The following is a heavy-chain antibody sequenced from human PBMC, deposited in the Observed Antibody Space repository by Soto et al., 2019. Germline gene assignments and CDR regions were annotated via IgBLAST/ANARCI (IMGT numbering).Heavy chain of an antibody. J-gene: IGHJ5*02. D-gene: IGHD2-21*01. V-gene: IGHV3-30*03. Sequence: QVQLAESGGGVVQPGRSLRLSCTTSGFVFNDYDIHWVRQAPGKGLAWMASISYDGSNRYYADSVKGRFTISRDNSKNTLSQRINGLGAEDTAVYFSSTGIKGGLDAWGPGTLVTVSS. CDR2: ISYDGSNR. CDR1: GFVFNDYD. CDR3: STGIKGGLDA.